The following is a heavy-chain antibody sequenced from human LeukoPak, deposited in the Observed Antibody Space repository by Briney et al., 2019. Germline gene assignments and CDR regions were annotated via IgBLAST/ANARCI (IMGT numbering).Heavy chain of an antibody. CDR3: AKAPLVTGITGY. Sequence: GGSLRLSCAASGFTFSSYAMSGVRQAPGKGLEWVSTISGGGPTYYADSVKGRFTISRDNSKNTLYLQMNSLRAEDTAVYFCAKAPLVTGITGYWGQGTLVTVSS. CDR2: ISGGGPT. D-gene: IGHD1-20*01. J-gene: IGHJ4*02. CDR1: GFTFSSYA. V-gene: IGHV3-23*01.